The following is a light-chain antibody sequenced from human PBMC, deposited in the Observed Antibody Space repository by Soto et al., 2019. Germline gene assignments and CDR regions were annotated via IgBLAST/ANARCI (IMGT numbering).Light chain of an antibody. J-gene: IGLJ3*02. Sequence: QAVLTQPPSVSGAPGQRVTISCTGSSSNIGAGYDVHWYQQLPGTAPKLLTYGNSNRPSGVLDRFSGSKSGTSASLAITGRQAGDEADYYCQSYDSSLSGQWVFGGGTKLTVL. V-gene: IGLV1-40*01. CDR1: SSNIGAGYD. CDR2: GNS. CDR3: QSYDSSLSGQWV.